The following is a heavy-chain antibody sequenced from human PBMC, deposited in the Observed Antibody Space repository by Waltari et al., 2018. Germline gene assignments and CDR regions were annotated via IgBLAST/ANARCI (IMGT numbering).Heavy chain of an antibody. CDR1: GLTFSDTW. CDR3: ATFDY. CDR2: ITGDKRYI. V-gene: IGHV3-74*01. Sequence: EVLLVESGGGLVQPGGSLRLSCVVSGLTFSDTWTKWVRQTPGKGLVWVARITGDKRYISYADSVKGRFTISRDNAKSTVYLQMNSLRVDDTAVFYCATFDYWGQGTLVTVSS. J-gene: IGHJ4*02.